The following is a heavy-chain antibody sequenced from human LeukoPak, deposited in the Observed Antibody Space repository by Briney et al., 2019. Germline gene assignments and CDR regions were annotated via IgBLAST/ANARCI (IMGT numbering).Heavy chain of an antibody. CDR2: ISGSGGST. CDR3: AKYRHWNGGYDY. J-gene: IGHJ4*02. V-gene: IGHV3-23*01. D-gene: IGHD1-1*01. Sequence: GGSLRLPCAASGFTFNSYAMSWVRQAPGKGLEWVSAISGSGGSTYYADSVKGRFTISRDNSKNTLYLQVNSLRAEDAAVYYCAKYRHWNGGYDYWGQGTLVTVSS. CDR1: GFTFNSYA.